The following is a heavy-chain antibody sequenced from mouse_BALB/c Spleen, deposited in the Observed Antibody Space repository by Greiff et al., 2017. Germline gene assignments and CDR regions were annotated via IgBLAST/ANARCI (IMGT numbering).Heavy chain of an antibody. CDR1: GYSFTSYY. J-gene: IGHJ2*01. CDR3: ARDSSGYGDYLDY. Sequence: EVQLQQSGPELMKPGASVKISCKASGYSFTSYYMHWVKQSHGKSLEWIGYIDPFNGGTSYNQKFKGKATLTVDKSSSTAYMHLSSLTSEDSAVYYCARDSSGYGDYLDYWGQGTTLTVSS. D-gene: IGHD3-2*01. CDR2: IDPFNGGT. V-gene: IGHV1S135*01.